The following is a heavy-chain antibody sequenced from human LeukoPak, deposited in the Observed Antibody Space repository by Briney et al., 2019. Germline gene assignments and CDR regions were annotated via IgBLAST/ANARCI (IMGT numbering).Heavy chain of an antibody. CDR1: GYTFTGYY. V-gene: IGHV1-2*02. Sequence: ASVKVSCKASGYTFTGYYMHWVRQAPGQGLEWMGWINPNSGGTNYAQKFQGRVTMTRDTSISTAYMELSRLRSDDTAVYYCARDYSSSWYKAALYYHYGMDVWGQGTTVTVSS. CDR2: INPNSGGT. D-gene: IGHD6-13*01. CDR3: ARDYSSSWYKAALYYHYGMDV. J-gene: IGHJ6*02.